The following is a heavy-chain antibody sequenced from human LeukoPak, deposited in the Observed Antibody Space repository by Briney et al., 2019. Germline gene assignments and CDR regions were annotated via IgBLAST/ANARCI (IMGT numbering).Heavy chain of an antibody. D-gene: IGHD3-10*01. V-gene: IGHV4-59*01. Sequence: SETLSLTCTVSGGSINSYYWSWIRQPPGKGLECIGYIHYTGSTNYNPSLKSRVTTSVDTSKNQFSLKLSSVTAADTAVYYCAREVAYYYGSGNYFDYWGQGTLVTVSS. J-gene: IGHJ4*02. CDR2: IHYTGST. CDR1: GGSINSYY. CDR3: AREVAYYYGSGNYFDY.